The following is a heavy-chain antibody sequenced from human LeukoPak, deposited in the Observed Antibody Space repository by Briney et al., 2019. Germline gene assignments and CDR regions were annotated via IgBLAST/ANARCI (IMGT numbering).Heavy chain of an antibody. Sequence: GGSLRLSCAASGFTLSNYPMGWVRQAPVKGLEWLSAIGEEKSGSWTKSADSVKGRFTIPRDNSENTLYLQMDSLTVEDTAVYYCAKAGVISGWDYWGQGVLVTVSS. D-gene: IGHD3-3*02. V-gene: IGHV3-23*01. CDR3: AKAGVISGWDY. J-gene: IGHJ4*02. CDR1: GFTLSNYP. CDR2: IGEEKSGSWT.